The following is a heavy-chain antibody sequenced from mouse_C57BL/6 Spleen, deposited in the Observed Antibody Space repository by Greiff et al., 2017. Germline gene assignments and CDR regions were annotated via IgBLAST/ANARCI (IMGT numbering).Heavy chain of an antibody. V-gene: IGHV14-4*01. J-gene: IGHJ3*01. D-gene: IGHD1-1*01. CDR3: TTERLLRAEAWFAY. CDR2: IDPENGDT. CDR1: GFNIKDDY. Sequence: VQLQQSGAELVRPGASVKLSCTASGFNIKDDYMHWVKQRPEQGLEWIGWIDPENGDTEYASKFQGKATITADTSSNTAYLQLSSRTFEDTAVYYCTTERLLRAEAWFAYWGQGTLVTVSA.